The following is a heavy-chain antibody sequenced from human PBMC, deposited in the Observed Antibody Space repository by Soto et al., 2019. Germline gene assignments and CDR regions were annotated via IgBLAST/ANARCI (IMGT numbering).Heavy chain of an antibody. J-gene: IGHJ5*02. CDR3: ARQRHKYSSSSTWFDP. D-gene: IGHD6-6*01. Sequence: QLQLQESGPGLVKPSETLSLTCTVSGGSISSSSYYWGWIRQPPGKGLEWIGSIYYSGSTYYNPSLKSRVTISVDTSKNQFSLKLSSVTAADTAVYYCARQRHKYSSSSTWFDPWGQGTLVTVSS. CDR1: GGSISSSSYY. CDR2: IYYSGST. V-gene: IGHV4-39*01.